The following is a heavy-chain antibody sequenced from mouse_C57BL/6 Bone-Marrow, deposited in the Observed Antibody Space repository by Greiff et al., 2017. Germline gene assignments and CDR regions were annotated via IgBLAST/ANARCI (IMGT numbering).Heavy chain of an antibody. CDR1: GYTFTSYW. J-gene: IGHJ1*03. CDR3: ARPTTGWYFDV. D-gene: IGHD2-12*01. V-gene: IGHV1-52*01. CDR2: IDPSDSET. Sequence: QVQLKQPGAELVRPGSSVKLSCKASGYTFTSYWMHWVKRRPIQGLEWIGNIDPSDSETHYNQKFKDKATLTVDKSSSTAYMQLSSLTSEDSAVYYCARPTTGWYFDVWGTGTTVTVSS.